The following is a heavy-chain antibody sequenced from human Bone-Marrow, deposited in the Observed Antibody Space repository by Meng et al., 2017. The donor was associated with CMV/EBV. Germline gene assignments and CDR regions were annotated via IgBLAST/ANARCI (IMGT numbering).Heavy chain of an antibody. CDR2: ISSSGSTI. J-gene: IGHJ4*02. Sequence: GEYLKISCAASGFTFSDYYMSWIRQAPGKGLEWVSYISSSGSTIYYADSVKGRFTISRDNAKNSLYLQMNSLRAEDTAVYYCARVSSGGLYCSGGSCYSDYWGQGTLVTVSS. D-gene: IGHD2-15*01. CDR1: GFTFSDYY. CDR3: ARVSSGGLYCSGGSCYSDY. V-gene: IGHV3-11*01.